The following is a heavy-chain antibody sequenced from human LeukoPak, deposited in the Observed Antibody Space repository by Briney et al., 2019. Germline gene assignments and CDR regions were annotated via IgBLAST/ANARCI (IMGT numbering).Heavy chain of an antibody. CDR3: ARDGELLFSGYYFDY. D-gene: IGHD1-26*01. CDR2: IKQDGSEK. CDR1: GFTFSSYW. V-gene: IGHV3-7*01. Sequence: TGGSLRLSCAASGFTFSSYWMSWVRQAPGKGLEWVANIKQDGSEKYYVDSVKGRFTISRDNAKNSLYLQMNSLRAEDTAVYYCARDGELLFSGYYFDYWGQGTLVTVSS. J-gene: IGHJ4*02.